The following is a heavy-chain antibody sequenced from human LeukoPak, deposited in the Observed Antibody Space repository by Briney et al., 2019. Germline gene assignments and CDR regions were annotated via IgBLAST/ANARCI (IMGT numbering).Heavy chain of an antibody. CDR3: ARVGGWIKGSSSIFDY. J-gene: IGHJ4*02. Sequence: PSETLSLTCTVSGGSISSSSYYWGWIRQPPGKGLEWIGSIYYSGSTHYNPSLKSRVTISVDTSKNQFSLKLSSVTAADTAVYYCARVGGWIKGSSSIFDYWGQGTLVTVSS. V-gene: IGHV4-39*07. CDR1: GGSISSSSYY. CDR2: IYYSGST. D-gene: IGHD6-6*01.